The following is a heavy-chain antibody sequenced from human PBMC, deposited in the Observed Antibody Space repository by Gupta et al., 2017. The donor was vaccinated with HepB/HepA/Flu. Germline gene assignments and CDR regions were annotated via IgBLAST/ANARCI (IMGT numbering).Heavy chain of an antibody. CDR2: INPNNGGK. V-gene: IGHV1-2*02. Sequence: VQLVQSGAELKKPGASVKVSCKASGYTFTGYYMHWVRQAPGQGLEGMGWINPNNGGKNYAQKFQGRVTRTSDTSIRTASMERSRLRSDDTAVYFCARDQGCSTTDCDWGRGYMDVWGKGTTVTVSS. CDR3: ARDQGCSTTDCDWGRGYMDV. J-gene: IGHJ6*03. D-gene: IGHD2-2*01. CDR1: GYTFTGYY.